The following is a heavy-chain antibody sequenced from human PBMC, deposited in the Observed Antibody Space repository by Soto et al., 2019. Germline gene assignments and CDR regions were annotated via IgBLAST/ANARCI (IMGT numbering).Heavy chain of an antibody. V-gene: IGHV4-34*01. CDR3: ARGKIGQQLGLYYYYGMDV. Sequence: SETLSLTCAVYGGSFSGYYWSWIRQPPGKGLEWIGEINHSGSTNYNPSLKSRVTISVDTSKNQFSLKLSSVTAADTAVYYCARGKIGQQLGLYYYYGMDVWGQGTTVTVSS. CDR2: INHSGST. CDR1: GGSFSGYY. D-gene: IGHD6-13*01. J-gene: IGHJ6*02.